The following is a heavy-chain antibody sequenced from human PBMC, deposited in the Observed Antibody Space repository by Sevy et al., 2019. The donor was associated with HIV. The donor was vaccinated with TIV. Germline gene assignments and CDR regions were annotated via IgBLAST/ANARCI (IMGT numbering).Heavy chain of an antibody. Sequence: SETLSLTCGVYGGSFSGYYWHWIRQPPGKGLEWIGDVTYSGSTSYSPFLESRVTVSLHPSKNQFSLKINSVTAADTAVYYCARGDLAVISPPTFYHRGFDVWGQGTVVTVSS. CDR3: ARGDLAVISPPTFYHRGFDV. CDR1: GGSFSGYY. J-gene: IGHJ3*01. D-gene: IGHD2-2*01. V-gene: IGHV4-34*01. CDR2: VTYSGST.